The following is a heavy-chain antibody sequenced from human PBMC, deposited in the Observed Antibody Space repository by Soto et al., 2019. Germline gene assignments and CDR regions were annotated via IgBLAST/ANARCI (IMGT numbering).Heavy chain of an antibody. V-gene: IGHV4-34*02. CDR3: ATIVGATTEIRGSPRDS. J-gene: IGHJ4*02. CDR2: INPSGSI. CDR1: VGSFRVYF. Sequence: QVRLQQWGAGRLKPSETLSLTCAVYVGSFRVYFCYGFRQPPGKGREWIGEINPSGSINYNPSLKSRVTISVDTSKNQFSLSLSSVTAADTAVYYCATIVGATTEIRGSPRDSWGQGTLVTVSS. D-gene: IGHD3-10*01.